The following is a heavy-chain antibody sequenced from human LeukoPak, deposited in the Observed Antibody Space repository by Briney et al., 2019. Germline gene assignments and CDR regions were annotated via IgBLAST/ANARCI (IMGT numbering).Heavy chain of an antibody. D-gene: IGHD3-10*01. Sequence: GGSLRLSCAASGFIFSNYGMSWVRQAPGKGLEWVSAISAGGARTYYADAVKGRFTISRDNSKNTLYLQMNSLRAEDTALYYCAKGGRITMIRGVENFDYWGQGTLVTVSS. J-gene: IGHJ4*02. V-gene: IGHV3-23*01. CDR1: GFIFSNYG. CDR3: AKGGRITMIRGVENFDY. CDR2: ISAGGART.